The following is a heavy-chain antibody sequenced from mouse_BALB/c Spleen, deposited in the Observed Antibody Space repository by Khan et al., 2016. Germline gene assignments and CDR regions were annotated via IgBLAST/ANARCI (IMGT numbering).Heavy chain of an antibody. D-gene: IGHD2-14*01. CDR1: GYAFSGYW. CDR3: ARGTPFAS. Sequence: QVRLQQSGAELVRPGSSVKISCKASGYAFSGYWMNWVKQRPGQGLEWIGQIYPGDGDTNYNGKLKGKATLTADKSSSTAYMQLSSLTSEDSAVYFCARGTPFASWGQGTLVTVSA. CDR2: IYPGDGDT. J-gene: IGHJ3*01. V-gene: IGHV1-80*01.